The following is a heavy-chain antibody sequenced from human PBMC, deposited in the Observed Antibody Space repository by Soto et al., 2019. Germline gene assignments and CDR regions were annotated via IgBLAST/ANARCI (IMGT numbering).Heavy chain of an antibody. CDR3: AHWVEGARGRIDY. V-gene: IGHV3-23*01. J-gene: IGHJ4*02. Sequence: EMQLLESGGGLVQPGGSLRLSCAASGFTFSGYAMTWVRQTPGKGLEWVSAISGSGDATYYADSVKGRFTTSRDNSKNTLFLQMNSLRVEDTAVYYCAHWVEGARGRIDYWGQGTLVTVSS. CDR2: ISGSGDAT. D-gene: IGHD1-26*01. CDR1: GFTFSGYA.